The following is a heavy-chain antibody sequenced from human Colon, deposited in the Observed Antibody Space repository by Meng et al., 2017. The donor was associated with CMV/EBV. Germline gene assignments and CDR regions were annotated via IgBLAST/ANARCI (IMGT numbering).Heavy chain of an antibody. CDR2: TYYRSKWYH. J-gene: IGHJ4*02. CDR1: SSNSAI. D-gene: IGHD6-19*01. V-gene: IGHV6-1*01. CDR3: VRAASYSSRWSRGYFDY. Sequence: SSNSAIWHLIMQSPSRGLEWLGRTYYRSKWYHDYAISVQRRITIDPDTSKNHFSLQLNSVTPEDTAVYFCVRAASYSSRWSRGYFDYWGQGTLVTVS.